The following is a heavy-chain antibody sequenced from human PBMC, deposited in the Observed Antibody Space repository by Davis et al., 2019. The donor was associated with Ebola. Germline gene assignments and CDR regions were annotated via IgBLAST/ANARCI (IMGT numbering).Heavy chain of an antibody. D-gene: IGHD6-13*01. CDR3: ARRSSWANYYYYGMDV. V-gene: IGHV1-46*01. J-gene: IGHJ6*02. CDR1: GYTFTGYY. Sequence: AASVKVSCKASGYTFTGYYMHWVRQAPGQGLEWMGWINPSGGSTSYAQKFQGRVTMTRDTSTSTVYMELSSLRSEDTAVYYCARRSSWANYYYYGMDVWGQGTTVTVSS. CDR2: INPSGGST.